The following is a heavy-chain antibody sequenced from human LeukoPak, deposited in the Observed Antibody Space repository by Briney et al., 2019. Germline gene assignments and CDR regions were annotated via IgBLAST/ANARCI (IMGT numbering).Heavy chain of an antibody. CDR2: ISSSSSTI. CDR3: ARVYGDNWFDP. Sequence: GSLRLSCAASGFTFSSYAMSWVRQAPGKGLEWVSYISSSSSTIYYADSVKGRFTISRDNAKNSLYLQMNSLRAEDTAVYYCARVYGDNWFDPWGQGTLVTVSS. D-gene: IGHD4-17*01. V-gene: IGHV3-48*01. CDR1: GFTFSSYA. J-gene: IGHJ5*02.